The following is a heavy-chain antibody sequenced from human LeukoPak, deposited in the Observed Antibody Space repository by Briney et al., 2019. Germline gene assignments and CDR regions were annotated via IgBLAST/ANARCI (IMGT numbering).Heavy chain of an antibody. Sequence: GGSLRLSCAASGFTFSSYGMHWVRQAPGKGLEWVAFIRYDGSNKYYADSVKGRFTISRDNSKNTLYLQMNSLRAEDTAVYYCARDHHMNYDIPHWGQGTLVTVSS. CDR1: GFTFSSYG. CDR3: ARDHHMNYDIPH. CDR2: IRYDGSNK. D-gene: IGHD3-9*01. J-gene: IGHJ4*02. V-gene: IGHV3-30*02.